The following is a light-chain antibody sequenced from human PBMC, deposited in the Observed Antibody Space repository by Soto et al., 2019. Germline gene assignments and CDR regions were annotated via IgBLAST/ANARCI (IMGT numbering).Light chain of an antibody. J-gene: IGKJ3*01. Sequence: EIVLTQSPGTLSLSPGERATLSCRASQSVSSSYLAWYQQKPGQAPRLLIYGASSRATGIPDSFSGSGSGTDFTLTISSLEAEDVAVYYCHQYGSSLLFTFGPGTKVDIK. CDR1: QSVSSSY. CDR3: HQYGSSLLFT. V-gene: IGKV3-20*01. CDR2: GAS.